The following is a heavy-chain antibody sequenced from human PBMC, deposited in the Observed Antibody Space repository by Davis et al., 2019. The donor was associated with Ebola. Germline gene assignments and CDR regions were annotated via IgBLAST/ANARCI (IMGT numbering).Heavy chain of an antibody. CDR1: GFTFSRSA. CDR3: AIDADFGEYGWFDP. CDR2: LYSSGST. J-gene: IGHJ5*02. D-gene: IGHD4-17*01. Sequence: PGGSLRLSCTASGFTFSRSAMSWVRQAPGKGLEWVSLLYSSGSTFYADSVKGRFIISRDNSKNTVYLQMNSLRPEDTASYYCAIDADFGEYGWFDPWGQGTLVTVSS. V-gene: IGHV3-66*03.